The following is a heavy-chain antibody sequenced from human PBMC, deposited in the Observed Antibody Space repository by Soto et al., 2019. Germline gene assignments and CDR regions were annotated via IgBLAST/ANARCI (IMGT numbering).Heavy chain of an antibody. J-gene: IGHJ6*02. CDR1: GYTFTSYG. CDR2: ISAYNGNT. CDR3: ARDPFLTTLNYYYYYMDS. D-gene: IGHD4-4*01. Sequence: ASVKVSCKASGYTFTSYGISWVRQAPGQGLEWMGWISAYNGNTNYAQKLQGRVTMTTDTSTSTAYMELRSLRSDDTAMYYCARDPFLTTLNYYYYYMDSWGQGTTVTVS. V-gene: IGHV1-18*01.